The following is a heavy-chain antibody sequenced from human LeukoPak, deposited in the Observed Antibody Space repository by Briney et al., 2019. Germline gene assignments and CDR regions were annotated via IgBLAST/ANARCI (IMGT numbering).Heavy chain of an antibody. CDR1: GYTLTELS. J-gene: IGHJ5*02. Sequence: ASVKVSCKVSGYTLTELSMHWVRQAPGKGLEWMGGFDPEDGETIYAQKFQGRVTITADKSTSTAYMELSSLRSEDTAVYYCASLTKIVGANPWGQGTLVTVSS. CDR2: FDPEDGET. CDR3: ASLTKIVGANP. V-gene: IGHV1-24*01. D-gene: IGHD1-26*01.